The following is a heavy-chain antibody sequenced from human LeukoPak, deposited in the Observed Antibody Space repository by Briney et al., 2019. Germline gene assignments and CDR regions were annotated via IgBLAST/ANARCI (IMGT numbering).Heavy chain of an antibody. CDR3: AREDCSSTSCYFGSSGFDY. V-gene: IGHV3-7*05. CDR2: IKQDGSKK. Sequence: GGSLRLSCAASGFTFSSYWMSWVRQAPGKGLEWVANIKQDGSKKYYVDSVKGRFSISRDNAKNSLYLQMNSLRAEDTAVYYCAREDCSSTSCYFGSSGFDYWGQGTLVTVSS. CDR1: GFTFSSYW. J-gene: IGHJ4*02. D-gene: IGHD2-2*01.